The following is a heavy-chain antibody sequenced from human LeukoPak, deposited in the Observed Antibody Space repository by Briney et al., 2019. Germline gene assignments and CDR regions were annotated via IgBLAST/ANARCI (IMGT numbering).Heavy chain of an antibody. CDR2: ISYNSDTI. J-gene: IGHJ2*01. D-gene: IGHD2-21*02. V-gene: IGHV3-9*01. CDR3: AKDYCGGDCYSGWYFDL. CDR1: GFTFDDYA. Sequence: GGFLRLSCAASGFTFDDYAMHWVRQAPGKGLEWVSGISYNSDTIAYADSVKGRFTISRDNAKNSLYLQMNSLRAEDTALYYCAKDYCGGDCYSGWYFDLWGRGTLVTVSS.